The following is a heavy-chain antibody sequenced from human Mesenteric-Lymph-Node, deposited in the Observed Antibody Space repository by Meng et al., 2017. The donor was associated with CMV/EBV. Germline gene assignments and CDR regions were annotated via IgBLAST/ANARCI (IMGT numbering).Heavy chain of an antibody. CDR2: TYYRTKWFN. CDR3: GREALETFWVIDY. V-gene: IGHV6-1*01. CDR1: GDSVSTNRAA. Sequence: SQTLSLTCAISGDSVSTNRAAWTWIRQSPSRGLEWLGRTYYRTKWFNDYAVSVQSRMTIKTDTSKNQFFLQLDSVTPDDTAVYYCGREALETFWVIDYWGQGTLVTVSS. D-gene: IGHD1-1*01. J-gene: IGHJ4*02.